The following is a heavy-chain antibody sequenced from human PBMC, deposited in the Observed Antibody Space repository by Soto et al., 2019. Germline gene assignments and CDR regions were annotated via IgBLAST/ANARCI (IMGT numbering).Heavy chain of an antibody. CDR3: VRGGSTGWHFDS. Sequence: EVQLVESGGGLVQPGGSLRLSCEASGFTLSSYWMSWIRQAPGKGLEWVANTRQDGGQSYLVDSVQGRFTISRDNAKNSVYLQMNSLRAEDTAVYYCVRGGSTGWHFDSWGQGTLVTVSS. CDR2: TRQDGGQS. J-gene: IGHJ4*02. V-gene: IGHV3-7*01. CDR1: GFTLSSYW. D-gene: IGHD6-19*01.